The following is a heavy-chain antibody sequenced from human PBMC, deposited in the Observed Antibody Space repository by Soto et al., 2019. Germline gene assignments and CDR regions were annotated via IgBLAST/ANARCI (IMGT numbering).Heavy chain of an antibody. D-gene: IGHD3-10*01. J-gene: IGHJ3*02. CDR3: ASRITGAAFDI. V-gene: IGHV3-20*04. CDR1: GFTFSSYT. Sequence: PGGSLRLSCAASGFTFSSYTMHWVRQTPGRGLEWVSGINWNGGSTGYADSVKGRFTISRDNAKNSLYLQMNSLRAEDTALYYCASRITGAAFDIWGQGTMVTVSS. CDR2: INWNGGST.